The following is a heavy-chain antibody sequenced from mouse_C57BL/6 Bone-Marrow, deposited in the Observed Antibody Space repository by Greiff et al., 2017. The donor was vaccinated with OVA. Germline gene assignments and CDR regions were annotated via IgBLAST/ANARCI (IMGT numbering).Heavy chain of an antibody. CDR3: ARGITTVVATNWYFDV. Sequence: QVQLQQPGAELVRPGPSVKLSCKASGYTFTSYWMHWVKQRPGQGLEWIGVIDPSDSYTNYNQKFKGKATLTVDTSSSTAYMQLSSLTSEDSAVYYCARGITTVVATNWYFDVWGTGTTVTVSS. CDR1: GYTFTSYW. D-gene: IGHD1-1*01. V-gene: IGHV1-59*01. CDR2: IDPSDSYT. J-gene: IGHJ1*03.